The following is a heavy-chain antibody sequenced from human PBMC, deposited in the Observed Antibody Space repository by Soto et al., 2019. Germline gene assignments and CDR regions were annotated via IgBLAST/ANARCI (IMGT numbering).Heavy chain of an antibody. CDR2: INPHSGGT. Sequence: ASVKVSCKASGYTFTGYYMHWVRQAPGQGLEWMGWINPHSGGTNYAQKFQGRVTMTRDTSISTAYMELSRLRSDDTAVYYCAREHYTSAYSTGMDVWGPGTTVTVSS. V-gene: IGHV1-2*02. J-gene: IGHJ6*02. CDR3: AREHYTSAYSTGMDV. D-gene: IGHD2-15*01. CDR1: GYTFTGYY.